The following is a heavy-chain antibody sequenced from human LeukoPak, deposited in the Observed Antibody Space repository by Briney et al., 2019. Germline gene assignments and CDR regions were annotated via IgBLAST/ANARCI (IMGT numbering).Heavy chain of an antibody. CDR3: ARGPQYYDFWSGFPTDY. Sequence: GGSLRLSCAASGSTFSSYWMHWVRQAPGKGLVWVSRINSDGSSTSYADSVKGRFTISRDNAKNTLYLQMNSLRAEDTAVYYCARGPQYYDFWSGFPTDYWGQGTLDTVSS. CDR1: GSTFSSYW. D-gene: IGHD3-3*01. V-gene: IGHV3-74*01. CDR2: INSDGSST. J-gene: IGHJ4*02.